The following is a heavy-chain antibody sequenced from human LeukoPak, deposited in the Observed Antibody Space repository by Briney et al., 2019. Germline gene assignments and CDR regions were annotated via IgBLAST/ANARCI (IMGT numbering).Heavy chain of an antibody. CDR1: GYTFTSYA. D-gene: IGHD5-24*01. J-gene: IGHJ4*02. V-gene: IGHV1-3*01. CDR3: ARGAAFFGYNSSPDY. Sequence: APVKVSCKASGYTFTSYAIHWVRQAPGQRLEWMGWINADNGNTKFSQKFQDRVTFTRDTSASTAYMELSSLRSEDTAVYYCARGAAFFGYNSSPDYWGQGTLVTVSS. CDR2: INADNGNT.